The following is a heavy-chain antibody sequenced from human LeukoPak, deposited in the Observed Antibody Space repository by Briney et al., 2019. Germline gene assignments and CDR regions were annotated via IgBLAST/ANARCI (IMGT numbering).Heavy chain of an antibody. CDR2: SYYSGCT. V-gene: IGHV4-39*07. D-gene: IGHD1-26*01. Sequence: KTSETLSLTCAVSGGSISSSSYYWGWVRLPPGKGLEWIGSSYYSGCTYYNPSLKSRVTMSVDTSKNHFSLKLSSVTAADTAVYYCARGLIVGATRALDYWGQGTLVTVSS. CDR1: GGSISSSSYY. J-gene: IGHJ4*02. CDR3: ARGLIVGATRALDY.